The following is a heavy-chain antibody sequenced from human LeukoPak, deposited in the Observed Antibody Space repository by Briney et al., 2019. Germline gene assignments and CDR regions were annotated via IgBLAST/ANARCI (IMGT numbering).Heavy chain of an antibody. CDR2: INEDGSEK. V-gene: IGHV3-7*01. CDR1: GFTFNNFA. D-gene: IGHD4-11*01. CDR3: ARSKIDY. J-gene: IGHJ4*02. Sequence: GGSLRLSCAASGFTFNNFAMSWVRQAPGKGLEWVANINEDGSEKYYADSVEGRFTISRDNAKNSLDLQMSSLNAEDTAVYYCARSKIDYWGQGTLVTVSS.